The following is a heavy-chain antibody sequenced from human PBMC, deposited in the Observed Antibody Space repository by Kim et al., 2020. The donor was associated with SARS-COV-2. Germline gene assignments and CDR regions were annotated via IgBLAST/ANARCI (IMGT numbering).Heavy chain of an antibody. D-gene: IGHD2-21*02. V-gene: IGHV4-39*01. CDR1: GGSISRSSSY. Sequence: SETLSLTCTVSGGSISRSSSYWGWIRQPPGKGLEWIGSIYYSGSTYYNPSLMSRVTISVDTSKNQFSLKLSSVTAADTAVHYCATKVGGDIPGFWYFDLWGRGTLVTVSS. CDR3: ATKVGGDIPGFWYFDL. CDR2: IYYSGST. J-gene: IGHJ2*01.